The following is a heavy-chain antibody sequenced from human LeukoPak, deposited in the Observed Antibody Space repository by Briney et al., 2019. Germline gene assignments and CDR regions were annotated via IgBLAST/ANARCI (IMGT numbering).Heavy chain of an antibody. D-gene: IGHD2-2*01. CDR2: ISYDASNK. J-gene: IGHJ5*02. CDR3: ARDRSPAAMRWFDP. CDR1: GFTFGHYG. Sequence: GGSLRLSCAASGFTFGHYGMYWVRQAPGKGLEWVALISYDASNKYYADSVKGRFTISRDNSKNTLFLQMHSLRAEDTAVYYCARDRSPAAMRWFDPWGQGTLVTVSS. V-gene: IGHV3-30*03.